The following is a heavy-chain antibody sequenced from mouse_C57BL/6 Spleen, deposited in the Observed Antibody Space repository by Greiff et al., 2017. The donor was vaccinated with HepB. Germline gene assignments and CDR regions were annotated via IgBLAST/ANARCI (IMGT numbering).Heavy chain of an antibody. V-gene: IGHV14-2*01. Sequence: EVMLVESGAELVKPGASVKLSCTASGFNIKDYYMHWVKQRTEQGLEWIGRIDPEDGETKYAPKFQGKATITADTSSNTAYLQLSSLTSEDTAVYYCARTDYGSSYYWYFDVWGTGTTVTVSS. CDR3: ARTDYGSSYYWYFDV. CDR2: IDPEDGET. J-gene: IGHJ1*03. D-gene: IGHD1-1*01. CDR1: GFNIKDYY.